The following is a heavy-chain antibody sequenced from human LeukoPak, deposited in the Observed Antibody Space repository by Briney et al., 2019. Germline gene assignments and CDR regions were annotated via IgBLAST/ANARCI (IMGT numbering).Heavy chain of an antibody. V-gene: IGHV1-2*02. CDR1: GYTFTGYY. D-gene: IGHD6-13*01. CDR3: ARDNLAAARSSFDF. CDR2: INPNSGGT. J-gene: IGHJ4*02. Sequence: ASVTVSCKASGYTFTGYYMHWVRQAPGQGLEWMGWINPNSGGTNYAQKFQGRVTMTRDTSISTAYMELSRLRSDDTAVYYCARDNLAAARSSFDFWGEGTLVTVSS.